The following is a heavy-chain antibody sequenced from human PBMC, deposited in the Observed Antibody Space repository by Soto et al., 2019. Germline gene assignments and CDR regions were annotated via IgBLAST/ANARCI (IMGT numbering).Heavy chain of an antibody. V-gene: IGHV4-59*08. D-gene: IGHD6-13*01. CDR3: ARRMYSSSWYPGYWFDP. CDR1: GGSISSYY. CDR2: IYYSGST. J-gene: IGHJ5*02. Sequence: SETLSLTCTVSGGSISSYYWSWIRQPPGKGLEWIGYIYYSGSTNYNPSLKSRVTISVDTSKNQFSLKLSSVTAADTAVYYCARRMYSSSWYPGYWFDPWGQGTLVTVSS.